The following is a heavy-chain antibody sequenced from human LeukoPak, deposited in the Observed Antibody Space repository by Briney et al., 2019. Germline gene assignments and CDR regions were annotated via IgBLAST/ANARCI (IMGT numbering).Heavy chain of an antibody. CDR2: IKKDGSVK. Sequence: PGGSLRLSCAASGFMFSSSWMTWVRQAPGKGLEWVANIKKDGSVKHYVDSVKGRFTISRDNAKNSLYLQMDSLRAEDTAVYFCARDFGPYCGGDCYLDAFDIWGQGTMVTVSS. CDR3: ARDFGPYCGGDCYLDAFDI. CDR1: GFMFSSSW. J-gene: IGHJ3*02. D-gene: IGHD2-21*01. V-gene: IGHV3-7*01.